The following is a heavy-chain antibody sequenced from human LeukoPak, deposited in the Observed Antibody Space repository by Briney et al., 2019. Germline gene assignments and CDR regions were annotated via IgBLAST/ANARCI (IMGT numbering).Heavy chain of an antibody. Sequence: GGSLRLSCAASGFTFSSYSMNWVRQAPGKGLEWDSYISSSSSTIYYADSVKGRFTISRDNAKNSLYLQMNSLRAEDTAVYYCARVGAYYDFWSGLAIDRKFDYWGQGTLVTVSS. V-gene: IGHV3-48*01. CDR1: GFTFSSYS. D-gene: IGHD3-3*01. CDR2: ISSSSSTI. J-gene: IGHJ4*02. CDR3: ARVGAYYDFWSGLAIDRKFDY.